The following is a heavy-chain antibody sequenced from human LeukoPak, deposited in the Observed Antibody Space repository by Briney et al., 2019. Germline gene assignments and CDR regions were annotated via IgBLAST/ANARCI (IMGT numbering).Heavy chain of an antibody. CDR3: AKGPVAGTPYYMDV. J-gene: IGHJ6*03. D-gene: IGHD6-19*01. Sequence: PGGSLRLSCAASGFTFSSYEMNWVRQAPGKGLEWVSAISGSGGSTYYADSVKGRFTISRDNSKNTLYLQMNSLRAEDTAIYYCAKGPVAGTPYYMDVWGKGTTVTVSS. V-gene: IGHV3-23*01. CDR1: GFTFSSYE. CDR2: ISGSGGST.